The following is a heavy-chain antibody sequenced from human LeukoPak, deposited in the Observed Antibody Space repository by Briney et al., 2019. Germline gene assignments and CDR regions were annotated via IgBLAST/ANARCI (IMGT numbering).Heavy chain of an antibody. CDR3: ARAGGTYYGIAFDI. V-gene: IGHV3-7*01. D-gene: IGHD1-26*01. J-gene: IGHJ3*02. CDR2: IKQDGSEK. Sequence: GGSLRLSRAASGFTFSTYSMTWVRQAPGKGLEWVANIKQDGSEKYYVDSVKGRFTISRDNAKNSLYLQMNSLRAEDTAVYYCARAGGTYYGIAFDIWGQGTMVTVSS. CDR1: GFTFSTYS.